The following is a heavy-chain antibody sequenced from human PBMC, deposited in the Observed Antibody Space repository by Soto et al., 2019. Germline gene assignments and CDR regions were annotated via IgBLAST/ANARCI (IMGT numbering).Heavy chain of an antibody. CDR1: GYTFTNYG. CDR2: VSAYNRNT. CDR3: ARERQYEPLLY. Sequence: QVQLVQSGVEVKKPGASVKVSCQASGYTFTNYGITWLRQAPGQGLEWMGWVSAYNRNTNYAQRFQDRVTMTTDTSTRTAYMELRNLKSYDTAIYFCARERQYEPLLYWGQGTLVTVSS. J-gene: IGHJ4*02. D-gene: IGHD2-2*01. V-gene: IGHV1-18*01.